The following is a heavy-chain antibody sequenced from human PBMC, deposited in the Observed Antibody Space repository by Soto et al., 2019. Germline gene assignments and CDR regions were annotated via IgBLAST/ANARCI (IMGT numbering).Heavy chain of an antibody. CDR1: GYTFTSYD. Sequence: QVQLVQSGAEVKKPGDSVKVSCKASGYTFTSYDINWVRQATGQGLEWMGWMNPNSGNTGYAQKFQGRVTMSRNTSISTAYMELSSLKSEEPAVYYCARELSSSWRFDYWGQGTLFTVSS. CDR2: MNPNSGNT. V-gene: IGHV1-8*01. CDR3: ARELSSSWRFDY. J-gene: IGHJ4*02. D-gene: IGHD6-13*01.